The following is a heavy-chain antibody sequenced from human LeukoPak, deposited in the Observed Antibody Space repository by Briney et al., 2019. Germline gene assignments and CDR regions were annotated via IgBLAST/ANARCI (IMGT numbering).Heavy chain of an antibody. Sequence: GASVKVSCKASGYTFTGYYMHWVRQAPVQGLEWMGWINPNSGGTNYAQKFQGRVTMTRDTSISTAYMELSRLRSDDTALYYCAREKSYTSGSIYNRVDYWGQGTLVTVSS. CDR2: INPNSGGT. J-gene: IGHJ4*02. D-gene: IGHD3-10*01. CDR3: AREKSYTSGSIYNRVDY. V-gene: IGHV1-2*02. CDR1: GYTFTGYY.